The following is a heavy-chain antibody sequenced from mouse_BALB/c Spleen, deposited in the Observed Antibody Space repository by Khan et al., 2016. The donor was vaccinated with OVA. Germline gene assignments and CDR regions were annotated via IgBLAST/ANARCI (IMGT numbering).Heavy chain of an antibody. CDR3: SRDGNYAHWYFDV. D-gene: IGHD2-1*01. CDR1: GFTFSSYT. Sequence: EVELVESGGGLVKPGGSLKLSCAASGFTFSSYTLSWVRQTPEMRLEWVATIGSGATYTSYPDSVKGRFPISRDNAKNTLYLQMTSRKSEDTAMYYCSRDGNYAHWYFDVWGAGTTVTVSS. J-gene: IGHJ1*01. V-gene: IGHV5-6-4*01. CDR2: IGSGATYT.